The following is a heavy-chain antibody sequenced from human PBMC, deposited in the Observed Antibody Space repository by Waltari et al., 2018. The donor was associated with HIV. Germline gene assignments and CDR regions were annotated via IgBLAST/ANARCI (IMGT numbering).Heavy chain of an antibody. D-gene: IGHD2-15*01. Sequence: EVQLVESVGGLVQPGGSLRLSCPASGFTFSSYRSTWFRQAPGKGLEWVSYISSTSNTIYYADSVKGRFTVSRDNAKNSLSLQMNSLRAEDTAVYFCAKEVVALPHYYYYGLDVWGQGTTVTVSS. CDR1: GFTFSSYR. CDR3: AKEVVALPHYYYYGLDV. J-gene: IGHJ6*02. V-gene: IGHV3-48*04. CDR2: ISSTSNTI.